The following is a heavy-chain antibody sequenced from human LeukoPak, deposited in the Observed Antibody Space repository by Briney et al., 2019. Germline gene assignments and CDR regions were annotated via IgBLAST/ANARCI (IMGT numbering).Heavy chain of an antibody. Sequence: SETLSLTCTVSGGSISTGGYSWSWIRQTPDKGLEWIGYIYHNGATYYTPSLNSRVTMSLDRSKNQFSLTLTSVTAADTAVYYCARLVIPWGQGILVTVSS. J-gene: IGHJ5*02. V-gene: IGHV4-30-2*01. CDR3: ARLVIP. D-gene: IGHD3-10*01. CDR2: IYHNGAT. CDR1: GGSISTGGYS.